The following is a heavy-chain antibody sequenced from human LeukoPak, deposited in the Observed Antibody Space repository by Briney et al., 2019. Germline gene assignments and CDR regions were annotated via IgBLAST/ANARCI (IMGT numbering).Heavy chain of an antibody. V-gene: IGHV3-23*01. CDR1: GVTFSSDA. CDR3: AQDLPGSSELGPHDACDI. CDR2: ISGSGGST. J-gene: IGHJ3*02. Sequence: GGSLRLSCAASGVTFSSDAMSWVRQAPGKGLEWVSAISGSGGSTYSADSAKGRFTISRDNSKNTRYLRINSLRAEDTAVYYCAQDLPGSSELGPHDACDIWGQGTMVTVSS. D-gene: IGHD6-13*01.